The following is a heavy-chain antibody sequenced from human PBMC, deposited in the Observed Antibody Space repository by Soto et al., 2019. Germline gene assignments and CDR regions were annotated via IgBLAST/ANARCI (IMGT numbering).Heavy chain of an antibody. J-gene: IGHJ6*02. CDR1: GFTVNTHH. CDR3: AREEYNSYGMDV. CDR2: IYSGGTT. D-gene: IGHD1-1*01. V-gene: IGHV3-53*02. Sequence: EVQVVETGGGLIQPGGSLRLSCAASGFTVNTHHMSWVRQAPGEGLEWISLIYSGGTTLYADSVKGRFIISRVQSENTVFLQMNNLRADATAVYYCAREEYNSYGMDVWGLGTTVTVSS.